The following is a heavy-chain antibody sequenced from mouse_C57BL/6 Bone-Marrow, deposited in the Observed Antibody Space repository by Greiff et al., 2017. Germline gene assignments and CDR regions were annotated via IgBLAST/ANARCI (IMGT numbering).Heavy chain of an antibody. Sequence: QVQLKQPGAELVKPGASVKLSCKASGYTFTSYWMHWVKQRPGQGLEWIGMIHPNSGSTNYNEKFKSKATLTVDKSSSTAYMQLSSLTSEDSSVDYCSCGSSGYVFAYWGQGTLVTVSA. D-gene: IGHD3-2*02. CDR3: SCGSSGYVFAY. J-gene: IGHJ3*01. V-gene: IGHV1-64*01. CDR1: GYTFTSYW. CDR2: IHPNSGST.